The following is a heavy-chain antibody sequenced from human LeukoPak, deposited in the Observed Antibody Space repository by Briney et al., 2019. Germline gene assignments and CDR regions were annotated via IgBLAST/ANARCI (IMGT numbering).Heavy chain of an antibody. D-gene: IGHD3-22*01. CDR1: GYTFTGYY. CDR2: INPNSGGT. V-gene: IGHV1-2*06. CDR3: ARGGITAIVVVTTGTFDI. Sequence: ASVKVSCKASGYTFTGYYIHWVRQSPGQGLEWMGRINPNSGGTNYAQNFQDRVTMTRDTSISTAYMELSRLRSDDTAVYYCARGGITAIVVVTTGTFDIWGQGTVVTVSS. J-gene: IGHJ3*02.